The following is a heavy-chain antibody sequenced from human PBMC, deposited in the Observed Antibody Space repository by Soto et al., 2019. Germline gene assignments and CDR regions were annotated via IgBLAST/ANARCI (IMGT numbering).Heavy chain of an antibody. CDR1: GGSISSYY. CDR2: IYYSGST. J-gene: IGHJ5*02. V-gene: IGHV4-59*08. CDR3: ARRASEGWFDP. Sequence: QVQLQESGPGLVKPSETLSLTCTVSGGSISSYYWSWIRQPPGKGLEWIGYIYYSGSTNYNPSLKSRVTFSVARSNSQFSLKLRSVTAADTAVYYCARRASEGWFDPWGQGTLVTVSS.